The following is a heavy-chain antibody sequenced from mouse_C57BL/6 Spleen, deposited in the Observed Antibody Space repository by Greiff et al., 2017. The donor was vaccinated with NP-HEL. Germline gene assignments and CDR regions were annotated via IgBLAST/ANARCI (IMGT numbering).Heavy chain of an antibody. CDR3: AKGHSNYEWFAY. Sequence: SGAELVRPGASVKMSCKASGYTFTSYNMHWVKQTPRQGLEWIGAIYPGNGDTSYNQKFKGKATLTVDKSSSTAYMQLSSLTSEDSAVYFCAKGHSNYEWFAYWGQGTLVTVSA. V-gene: IGHV1-12*01. J-gene: IGHJ3*01. D-gene: IGHD2-5*01. CDR1: GYTFTSYN. CDR2: IYPGNGDT.